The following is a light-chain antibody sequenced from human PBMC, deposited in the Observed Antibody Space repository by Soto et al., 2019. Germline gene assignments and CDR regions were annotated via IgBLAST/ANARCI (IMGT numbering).Light chain of an antibody. J-gene: IGLJ2*01. CDR3: ATWDDGLNAGV. Sequence: QSVLIQPPSASGTPGQRVSVSCSGTTSNIGRNSVNWYQQFPGTAPKLLIHSNNQRPSGVPDRFSGSKSGASASLAISGLQSEDEADYYCATWDDGLNAGVFGGGTKLTFL. V-gene: IGLV1-44*01. CDR2: SNN. CDR1: TSNIGRNS.